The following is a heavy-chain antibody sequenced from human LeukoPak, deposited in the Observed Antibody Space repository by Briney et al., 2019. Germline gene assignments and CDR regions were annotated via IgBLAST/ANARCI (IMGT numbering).Heavy chain of an antibody. CDR2: ITSSSSYI. J-gene: IGHJ5*02. Sequence: GGSLRLSCAASGFTFSSYSMNWVRQAPGKGLEWVSPITSSSSYIYYADSVKGRFTISRDNAKNSQYLQMNSLRAEDTAVYYCAREMLAAVAAQSWGQGTLVTVSS. CDR3: AREMLAAVAAQS. CDR1: GFTFSSYS. D-gene: IGHD6-19*01. V-gene: IGHV3-21*01.